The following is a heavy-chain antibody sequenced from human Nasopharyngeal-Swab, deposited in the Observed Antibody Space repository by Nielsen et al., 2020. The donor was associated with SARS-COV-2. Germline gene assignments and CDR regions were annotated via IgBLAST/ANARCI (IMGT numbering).Heavy chain of an antibody. CDR2: ISSSGGTI. J-gene: IGHJ4*02. D-gene: IGHD4-17*01. CDR3: ARNLYGDYVIDY. Sequence: GESLKISCAASGFTFSSYSMNWVRQAPGKGLEWVSYISSSGGTIYYEDSVKGRFTISRDNAKNSLFLQMNSLRDEDTAVYYCARNLYGDYVIDYWGRGTLVTVSS. CDR1: GFTFSSYS. V-gene: IGHV3-48*02.